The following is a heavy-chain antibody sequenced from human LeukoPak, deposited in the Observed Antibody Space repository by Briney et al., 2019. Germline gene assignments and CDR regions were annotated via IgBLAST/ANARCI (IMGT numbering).Heavy chain of an antibody. CDR3: ARDFHRRVYDSSGYSPY. CDR2: ISSSSSTI. V-gene: IGHV3-48*01. CDR1: GFTFSSYS. J-gene: IGHJ4*02. Sequence: GGSLRLSCAASGFTFSSYSMNWVRQAPGKGLECVSYISSSSSTIYYADSVKGRFTISRDNARNSLYLQMNSLRAEDTAVYYCARDFHRRVYDSSGYSPYWGQGTLVTVSS. D-gene: IGHD3-22*01.